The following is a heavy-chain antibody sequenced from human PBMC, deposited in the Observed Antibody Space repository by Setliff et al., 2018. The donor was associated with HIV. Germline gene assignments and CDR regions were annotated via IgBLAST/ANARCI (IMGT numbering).Heavy chain of an antibody. J-gene: IGHJ5*02. CDR2: ISYDGSSK. CDR3: ARGGDGSGRYEPDL. V-gene: IGHV3-30-3*01. CDR1: GFTFSSYA. D-gene: IGHD3-10*01. Sequence: AGGSLRLSCAASGFTFSSYAMHWVRQAPGKGLEWVAVISYDGSSKYYADSVKGRFTISRDNSEGTLYLKANSLRIEDTAMYYCARGGDGSGRYEPDLWGQGTMVTVSS.